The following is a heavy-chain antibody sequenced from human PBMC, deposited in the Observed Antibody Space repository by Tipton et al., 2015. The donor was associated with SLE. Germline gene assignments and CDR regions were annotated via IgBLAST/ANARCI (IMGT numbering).Heavy chain of an antibody. CDR1: GGSFSGYS. Sequence: LRLSCAVYGGSFSGYSWSWIRQTPGKGLEWIGEINHGGSTNYNPSLKTRVTMSVDTSKKQFSLKLGSVTAADTAVYYCARGYQLPLGPYYYYYMDVWGKGTTVTVSS. CDR2: INHGGST. CDR3: ARGYQLPLGPYYYYYMDV. D-gene: IGHD2-2*01. V-gene: IGHV4-34*01. J-gene: IGHJ6*03.